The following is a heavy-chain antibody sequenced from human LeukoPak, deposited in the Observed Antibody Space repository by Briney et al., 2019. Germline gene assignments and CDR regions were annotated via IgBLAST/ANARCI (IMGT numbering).Heavy chain of an antibody. J-gene: IGHJ4*02. D-gene: IGHD5-18*01. CDR1: GYSFTGFW. CDR3: ARHIGYSAWNPDY. CDR2: IYPYDSET. V-gene: IGHV5-51*01. Sequence: GESLKISCKASGYSFTGFWIGWVRQMPGKSLEWTGIIYPYDSETRYSPSFQGQVTISADKSISTAYLQWSSLKAADTAMYYCARHIGYSAWNPDYWGQGTLVTVSS.